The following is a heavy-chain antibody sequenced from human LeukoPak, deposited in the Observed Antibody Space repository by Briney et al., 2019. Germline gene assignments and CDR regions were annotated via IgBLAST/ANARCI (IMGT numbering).Heavy chain of an antibody. Sequence: PSETLSLTCIVSGGSISSYYWSWIRQPPGKGLEWIGYIYYSGSTNYNPSLKSRVTISVDTSKNQFSLKLSSVTAADTAVYYCARDRGRMVYAVWFDPWGQGTLVTVSS. CDR2: IYYSGST. CDR3: ARDRGRMVYAVWFDP. J-gene: IGHJ5*02. V-gene: IGHV4-59*12. CDR1: GGSISSYY. D-gene: IGHD2-8*01.